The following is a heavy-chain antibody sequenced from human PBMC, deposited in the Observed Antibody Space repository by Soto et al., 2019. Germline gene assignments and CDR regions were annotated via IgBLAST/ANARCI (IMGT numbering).Heavy chain of an antibody. CDR1: GFTFSSYA. J-gene: IGHJ4*02. CDR2: ISGRDGST. Sequence: EVQLLESGGGLVQPGGSLRLSCSASGFTFSSYAMSWVRQAPGKGLEWVSAISGRDGSTYYADSVKGRFTISGDISTNTLYLQMNSLTAGDTAVYYCAKVVLVADTPAATYYFDYWGQGTLVSVSS. CDR3: AKVVLVADTPAATYYFDY. D-gene: IGHD2-15*01. V-gene: IGHV3-23*01.